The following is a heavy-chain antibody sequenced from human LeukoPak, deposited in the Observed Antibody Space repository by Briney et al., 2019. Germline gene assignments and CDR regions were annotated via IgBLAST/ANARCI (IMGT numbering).Heavy chain of an antibody. D-gene: IGHD3-22*01. J-gene: IGHJ6*03. Sequence: SETLSLTCAVYGGSFSGYYWSWIRQPPGKGLEWIGEINHSGSTNYNPSLKSRVTISVDTSKNQFSLKLSSVTAADTAVYYCARGRGYKGPNYYYYYYMDVWGKGTTVTVSS. CDR1: GGSFSGYY. V-gene: IGHV4-34*01. CDR2: INHSGST. CDR3: ARGRGYKGPNYYYYYYMDV.